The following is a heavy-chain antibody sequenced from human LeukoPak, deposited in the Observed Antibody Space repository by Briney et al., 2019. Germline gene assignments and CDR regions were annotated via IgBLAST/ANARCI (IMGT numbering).Heavy chain of an antibody. V-gene: IGHV3-21*01. CDR1: GFTFTSYS. CDR3: ARFALKTPPTD. J-gene: IGHJ4*02. Sequence: GGSLRLSCAASGFTFTSYSMNWVRQAPGKGLEWVSSISSSGAYIYYADSMKGRFTISRDNAKNSLFLQMNSLRAEDTAVYYCARFALKTPPTDWGQGTLVTVSS. CDR2: ISSSGAYI.